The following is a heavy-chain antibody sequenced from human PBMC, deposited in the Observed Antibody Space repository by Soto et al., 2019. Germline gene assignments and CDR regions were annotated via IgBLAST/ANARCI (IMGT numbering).Heavy chain of an antibody. CDR3: TKANRYCSGANCFTFDY. D-gene: IGHD2-15*01. CDR1: GLTFSSYA. CDR2: ISGSGGVT. Sequence: PGGSLRLSCAASGLTFSSYAMSWVRQAPGKGLEWVSAISGSGGVTYYADSVKGRFTISRDNSKNTLYLQMNSLRAEDTAVYYCTKANRYCSGANCFTFDYWGLGTLVTVSS. J-gene: IGHJ4*02. V-gene: IGHV3-23*01.